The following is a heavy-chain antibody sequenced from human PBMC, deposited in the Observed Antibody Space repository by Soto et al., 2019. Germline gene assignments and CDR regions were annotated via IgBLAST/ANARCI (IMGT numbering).Heavy chain of an antibody. D-gene: IGHD3-9*01. Sequence: GESLKISCKGSGYTFTDYWIGWVRQLPGKGLEWMGIIYPGDSDTRYSPSFQGHVTITVDKSTNTAYLQWNTLRASDTAMYYCAREDRAPDWRYFQHWGQGTLVTVS. J-gene: IGHJ1*01. CDR2: IYPGDSDT. CDR1: GYTFTDYW. V-gene: IGHV5-51*01. CDR3: AREDRAPDWRYFQH.